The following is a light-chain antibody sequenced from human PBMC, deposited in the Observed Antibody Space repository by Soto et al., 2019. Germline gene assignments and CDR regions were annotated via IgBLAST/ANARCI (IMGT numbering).Light chain of an antibody. CDR3: QQHAVSMYT. CDR2: GTS. Sequence: ELVMTQSPATLSVSPGERATLSCRASQSFSSNVAWYQQKPGQAPRLLIYGTSTRVTGIPARFSGSGSGTEFTLTISSLQSEDSAVYYCQQHAVSMYTFGQGTKLEIK. V-gene: IGKV3-15*01. J-gene: IGKJ2*01. CDR1: QSFSSN.